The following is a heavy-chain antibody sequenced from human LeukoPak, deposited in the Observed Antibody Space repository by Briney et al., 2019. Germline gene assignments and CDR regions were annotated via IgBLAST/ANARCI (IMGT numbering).Heavy chain of an antibody. CDR3: ARRELHGSLGAFDI. Sequence: SETLSLTCTVSGYSISSNYYWGWIRQSPGKGLEYIGSIYHSGSTYYNPSLKSRVTISVDTSKNQFSLKLSSVTAADTAVYYCARRELHGSLGAFDIWGQGTMVTVSS. CDR1: GYSISSNYY. V-gene: IGHV4-38-2*02. CDR2: IYHSGST. D-gene: IGHD1-7*01. J-gene: IGHJ3*02.